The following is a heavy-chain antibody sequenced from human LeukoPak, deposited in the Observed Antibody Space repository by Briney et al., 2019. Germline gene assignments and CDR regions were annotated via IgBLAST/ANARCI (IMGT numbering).Heavy chain of an antibody. J-gene: IGHJ6*02. CDR2: IRSKANSYAT. D-gene: IGHD5-18*01. Sequence: PGGSLKLSCAASGFTFSGSDMHWVRQASGKGLEWVSRIRSKANSYATAYAASVKGRFTISRDDSKNTAYLQMNSLKTEDTAVYYCTRLKDTAMVNRYYYYYYGMDVWGQGATVTVSS. CDR1: GFTFSGSD. V-gene: IGHV3-73*01. CDR3: TRLKDTAMVNRYYYYYYGMDV.